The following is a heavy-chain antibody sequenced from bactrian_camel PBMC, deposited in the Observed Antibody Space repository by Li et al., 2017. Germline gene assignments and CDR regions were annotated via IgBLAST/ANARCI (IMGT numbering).Heavy chain of an antibody. CDR1: QYKYSGYC. V-gene: IGHV3S53*01. J-gene: IGHJ4*01. CDR2: LDSDGTT. D-gene: IGHD2*01. Sequence: VQLVESGGGSVQAGGSLRLSCAVSQYKYSGYCMGWFRQAPGKEREEVATLDSDGTTTYADSVKGRFTVSKDNAKNTVYLQMNSLKPEDTAMYYCAANFGPYCSGPYLARRAYFLGQGTQVTVS.